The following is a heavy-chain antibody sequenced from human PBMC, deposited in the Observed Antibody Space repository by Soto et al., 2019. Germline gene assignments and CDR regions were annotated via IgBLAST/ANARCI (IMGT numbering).Heavy chain of an antibody. V-gene: IGHV4-4*07. Sequence: SETLSLTCTVSGGSISSYYWSWIRQPAGKGLEWIGRIYTSGSTNYNPSLKSRVTMSVDTSKNQFSLKLSSGTAADTAVYYCATTSDSSGYNWFDPWGQGTLVTVSS. J-gene: IGHJ5*02. CDR2: IYTSGST. CDR3: ATTSDSSGYNWFDP. D-gene: IGHD3-22*01. CDR1: GGSISSYY.